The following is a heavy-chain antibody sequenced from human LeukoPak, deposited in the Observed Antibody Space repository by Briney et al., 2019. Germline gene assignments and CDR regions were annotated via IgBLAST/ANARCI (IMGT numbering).Heavy chain of an antibody. J-gene: IGHJ4*02. CDR2: ISSSSSYI. CDR1: GFTFSSYS. V-gene: IGHV3-21*01. CDR3: ARLRQYSSSSTY. Sequence: PVGSLRLSCAASGFTFSSYSMNWVRQAPGKGLEWVSSISSSSSYIYYADSVKGRFTISRDNAKNSLYLQMNSLRAEDTAVYYCARLRQYSSSSTYWGQGTLVTVSS. D-gene: IGHD6-6*01.